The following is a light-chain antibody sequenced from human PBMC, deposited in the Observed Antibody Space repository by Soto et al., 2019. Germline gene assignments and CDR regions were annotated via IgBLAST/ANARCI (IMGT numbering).Light chain of an antibody. CDR3: SSYTSSSTPHV. J-gene: IGLJ1*01. CDR1: SSDVGGYNY. Sequence: QSVLTQPASVSGSPGQSITLSCTGTSSDVGGYNYVSWYQQHPGKAPKLMIYDVSNRPSGVSNRFSGSKSGNTASLTISGLQAEDEADYYCSSYTSSSTPHVFGTGTKLTVL. CDR2: DVS. V-gene: IGLV2-14*01.